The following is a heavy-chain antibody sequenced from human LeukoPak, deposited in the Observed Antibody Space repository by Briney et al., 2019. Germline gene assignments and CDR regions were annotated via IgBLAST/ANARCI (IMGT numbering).Heavy chain of an antibody. V-gene: IGHV1-46*01. D-gene: IGHD5-18*01. CDR2: INPSGGST. Sequence: ASVKVSCKASGYTFTSYYMHWVRQAPGQGLEWMGIINPSGGSTSYAQKFQGRVTMTRDMSTSTVYMELSSLRSEDTAVYYCARHARGYSYGYATHYYYYYMDVWGEGTTVTISS. CDR1: GYTFTSYY. CDR3: ARHARGYSYGYATHYYYYYMDV. J-gene: IGHJ6*03.